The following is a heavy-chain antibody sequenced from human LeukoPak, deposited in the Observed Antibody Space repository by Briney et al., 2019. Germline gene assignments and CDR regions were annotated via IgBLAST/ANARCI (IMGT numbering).Heavy chain of an antibody. J-gene: IGHJ6*03. Sequence: GGSLRLSCAASGFTFSDHFLDWVRQAPGKGLEWVGRIRNKANSYTTEYAASVKGRFTISRDDSKNSLYLQMNSLRAEDTAVYYCARSRAIRYYYYYMDVWGKGTTVTVSS. CDR3: ARSRAIRYYYYYMDV. D-gene: IGHD1-26*01. V-gene: IGHV3-72*01. CDR2: IRNKANSYTT. CDR1: GFTFSDHF.